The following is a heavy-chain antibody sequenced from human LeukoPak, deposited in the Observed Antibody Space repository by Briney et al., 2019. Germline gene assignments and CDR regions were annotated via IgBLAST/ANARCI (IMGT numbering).Heavy chain of an antibody. CDR3: TRDYGDYKGDY. Sequence: PGGSLRLSCAASGFTFSSHEMNWVRQAPGRGLEWVGFIRSKAYGGTTEYAASVKGRFTISRDDSKSIAYLQMDSLKTEDTAVYYCTRDYGDYKGDYWGQGTLVTVSS. CDR2: IRSKAYGGTT. V-gene: IGHV3-49*04. J-gene: IGHJ4*02. D-gene: IGHD4-17*01. CDR1: GFTFSSHE.